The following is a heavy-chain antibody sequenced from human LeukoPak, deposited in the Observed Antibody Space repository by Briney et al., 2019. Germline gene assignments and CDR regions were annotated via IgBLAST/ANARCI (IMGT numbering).Heavy chain of an antibody. V-gene: IGHV1-69*05. CDR1: GGTFSSYA. Sequence: SVKVSCKASGGTFSSYAISWVLQAPGQGLEWMGRIIPIFGTANYAQKFQGRVTITTDESTSTAYMELSSLRSEDTAVYYCARDRGQRWRIAAQMDVWGKGTTVTVSS. CDR3: ARDRGQRWRIAAQMDV. CDR2: IIPIFGTA. D-gene: IGHD6-6*01. J-gene: IGHJ6*04.